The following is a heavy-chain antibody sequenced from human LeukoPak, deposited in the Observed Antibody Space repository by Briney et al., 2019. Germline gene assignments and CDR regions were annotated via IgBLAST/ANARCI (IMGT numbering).Heavy chain of an antibody. J-gene: IGHJ4*02. Sequence: GGSLRLSCAASGFTFSSYAMHWVRQAPGKGLEWVANIKQDGSEKYYVDSVKGRFTISRDNAKNSLYLQMNSLRAEDTAVYYCARGRIAAAGGTDYWGQGTLVTVSS. D-gene: IGHD6-13*01. CDR3: ARGRIAAAGGTDY. CDR1: GFTFSSYA. CDR2: IKQDGSEK. V-gene: IGHV3-7*01.